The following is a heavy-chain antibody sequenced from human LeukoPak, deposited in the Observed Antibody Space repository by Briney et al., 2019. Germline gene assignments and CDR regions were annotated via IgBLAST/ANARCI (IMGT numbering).Heavy chain of an antibody. CDR3: ARGVVVVPAAMDPKKRSYYYYYYMDV. D-gene: IGHD2-2*01. CDR1: GGTFSSYA. V-gene: IGHV1-69*13. CDR2: IIPIFGTA. Sequence: SVKVSCKASGGTFSSYAISWVRQAPGQGLEWMGGIIPIFGTANYAQKFQGRVTITADESTSTAYMELSSLRSEDTAVYYCARGVVVVPAAMDPKKRSYYYYYYMDVWGKGTTVTVSS. J-gene: IGHJ6*03.